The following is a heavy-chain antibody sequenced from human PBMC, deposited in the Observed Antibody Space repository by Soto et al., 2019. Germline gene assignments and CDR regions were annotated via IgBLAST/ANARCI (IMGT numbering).Heavy chain of an antibody. J-gene: IGHJ6*02. Sequence: QAQLVQSGAEVKKPGASVKVSCKASGYTFTSYGINWVRQAPGQGLEWLGWISAYDGNTKYAQSVQGRVSMNTDTSTKTAYMELRSLRSDDTAMYYCARGGYYDSSGSRNYYYYGMNVWGQGTTVSVSS. V-gene: IGHV1-18*04. CDR1: GYTFTSYG. CDR2: ISAYDGNT. CDR3: ARGGYYDSSGSRNYYYYGMNV. D-gene: IGHD3-22*01.